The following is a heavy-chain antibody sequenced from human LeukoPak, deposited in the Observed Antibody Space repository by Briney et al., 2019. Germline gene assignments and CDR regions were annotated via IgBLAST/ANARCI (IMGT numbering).Heavy chain of an antibody. CDR2: IYYSGST. CDR3: ARLSRGALKDY. V-gene: IGHV4-39*01. J-gene: IGHJ4*02. D-gene: IGHD1-26*01. Sequence: SDTLSLTCTVSGCSISSSSYYWGWIRQPPGKGLEWIGSIYYSGSTYYNPSLKSRVTISVDTSKNQFSLKLSSVTAADTAVYYCARLSRGALKDYWGQGTLVTVSS. CDR1: GCSISSSSYY.